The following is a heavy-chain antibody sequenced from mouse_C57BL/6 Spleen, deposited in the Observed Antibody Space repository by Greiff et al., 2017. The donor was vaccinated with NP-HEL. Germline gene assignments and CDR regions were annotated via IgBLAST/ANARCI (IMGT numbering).Heavy chain of an antibody. J-gene: IGHJ2*01. CDR3: ARGGNYNY. D-gene: IGHD2-1*01. V-gene: IGHV1-82*01. CDR2: IYPGDGDT. CDR1: GYAFSSSW. Sequence: VQLQQSGPELVKPGASVKISCKASGYAFSSSWMNWVKQRPGKGLEWIGRIYPGDGDTNFNGRFKGRATLTADKSSSTADMQLSSLTSEGCAVYFCARGGNYNYWGQGTALTVSS.